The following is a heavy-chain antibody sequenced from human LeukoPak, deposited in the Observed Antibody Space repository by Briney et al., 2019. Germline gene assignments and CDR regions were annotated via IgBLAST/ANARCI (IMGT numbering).Heavy chain of an antibody. Sequence: GASVKVSCKASGYTFTSYGISWVRQAPGQGLEWMGWISAYNGNTNYAQKLQGRVTMTTDTPTSTAYMELRSLRSDDTAVYYCARDPEDRYSGSFHYFDYWGQGTLVTVSS. D-gene: IGHD1-26*01. CDR3: ARDPEDRYSGSFHYFDY. J-gene: IGHJ4*02. V-gene: IGHV1-18*01. CDR2: ISAYNGNT. CDR1: GYTFTSYG.